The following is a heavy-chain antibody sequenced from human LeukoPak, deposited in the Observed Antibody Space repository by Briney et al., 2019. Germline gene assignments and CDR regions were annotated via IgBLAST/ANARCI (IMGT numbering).Heavy chain of an antibody. V-gene: IGHV3-7*04. CDR3: ARDVAVAAVGD. CDR1: GFTISSYW. J-gene: IGHJ4*02. D-gene: IGHD2-15*01. CDR2: IKQDGSEK. Sequence: PGGSLRLSCAASGFTISSYWMSWVRQAPGKGMEWVAKIKQDGSEKYYVDSVKGRFTISRDNAKNSLYLQMNSLRAEDTAVYHCARDVAVAAVGDWGQGTLVTVSS.